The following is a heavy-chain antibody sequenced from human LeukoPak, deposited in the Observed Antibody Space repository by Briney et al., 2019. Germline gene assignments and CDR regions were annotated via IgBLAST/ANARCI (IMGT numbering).Heavy chain of an antibody. J-gene: IGHJ3*02. CDR3: ARDSHIVVVTDAFDI. CDR2: IYTSGST. Sequence: SETLSLTCAVYGGSFSGYYWSWIRQPAGKGLEWIGRIYTSGSTNYNPSLKSRVTISVDTSKNQFSLKLSSVTAADTAVYYCARDSHIVVVTDAFDIWGQGTMVTVSS. V-gene: IGHV4-4*07. CDR1: GGSFSGYY. D-gene: IGHD2-21*02.